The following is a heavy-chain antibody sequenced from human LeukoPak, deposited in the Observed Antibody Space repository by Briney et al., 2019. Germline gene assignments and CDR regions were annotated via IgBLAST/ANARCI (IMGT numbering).Heavy chain of an antibody. V-gene: IGHV3-48*02. Sequence: GGSLRLSCTASGFIFSSYSMNWVRQAPGKGLEWVSYISSSSSTIYYADSMKGRVTISRDNAKNSLYLQMSSLRDEDTAVYYCAGDVYSGSLHHWGQGTLVTVSS. CDR1: GFIFSSYS. CDR3: AGDVYSGSLHH. D-gene: IGHD1-26*01. J-gene: IGHJ1*01. CDR2: ISSSSSTI.